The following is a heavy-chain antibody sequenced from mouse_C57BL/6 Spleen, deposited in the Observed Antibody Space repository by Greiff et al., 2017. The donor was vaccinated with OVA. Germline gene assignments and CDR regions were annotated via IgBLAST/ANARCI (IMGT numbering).Heavy chain of an antibody. CDR3: AREYYGPPFAY. D-gene: IGHD1-1*01. J-gene: IGHJ3*01. CDR1: GYTFTSYW. CDR2: INPCNGGP. Sequence: QVHVKQPGPELVKPGASVKLSCKASGYTFTSYWMHWVKQRPGHGLEWIGNINPCNGGPNYNEKFKSKATLTVDKSSSTAYMQLSSLTSEDSAVYYCAREYYGPPFAYWGQGTLVTVAA. V-gene: IGHV1-53*01.